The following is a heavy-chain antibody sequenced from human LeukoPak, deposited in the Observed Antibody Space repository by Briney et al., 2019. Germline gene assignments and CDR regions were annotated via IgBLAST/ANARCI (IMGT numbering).Heavy chain of an antibody. J-gene: IGHJ4*02. V-gene: IGHV3-23*01. CDR1: GFTFSSYA. Sequence: GGSLRLSCAASGFTFSSYAMSWVRQAPGKGLEWVSAISGSGGSTYYADSVKGRFTISRDNSKNTLYLQMNSLRAEDTAVYYCAKVTYYYGSGSYGFWGQGTLVTVTS. D-gene: IGHD3-10*01. CDR2: ISGSGGST. CDR3: AKVTYYYGSGSYGF.